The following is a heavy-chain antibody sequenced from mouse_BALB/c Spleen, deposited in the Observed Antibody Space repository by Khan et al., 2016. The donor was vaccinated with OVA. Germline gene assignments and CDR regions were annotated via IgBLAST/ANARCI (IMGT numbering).Heavy chain of an antibody. V-gene: IGHV3-5*02. Sequence: EVQLQESGPGLVKPSQTVSLTCTVTGISITSGNYRWSWIRQFPGNKLEWIGNIYYSGTVTYNPSLPSRTTITRDTSKNQFFLEMNSLTAEDTATYYGARDYGRLYWFFDVWGAGTTVTVSS. CDR1: GISITSGNYR. J-gene: IGHJ1*01. D-gene: IGHD1-1*01. CDR3: ARDYGRLYWFFDV. CDR2: IYYSGTV.